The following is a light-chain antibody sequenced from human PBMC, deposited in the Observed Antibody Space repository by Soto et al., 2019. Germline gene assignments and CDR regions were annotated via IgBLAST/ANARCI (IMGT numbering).Light chain of an antibody. CDR3: MQATQYPPYI. Sequence: DVVLTQTRLSSPVTLGQPASISCRSSQSLLHNDGNNYLIWLQQWPGQPPKLLIYKNSNLFYGVPDRFIGSGAQTDFTLKISRVEAEDVGVYYCMQATQYPPYIFGQGTKLEIK. V-gene: IGKV2-24*01. J-gene: IGKJ2*01. CDR2: KNS. CDR1: QSLLHNDGNNY.